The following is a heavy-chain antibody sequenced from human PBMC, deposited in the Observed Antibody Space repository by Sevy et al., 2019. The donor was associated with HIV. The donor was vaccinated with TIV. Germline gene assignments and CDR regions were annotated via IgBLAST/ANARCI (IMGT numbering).Heavy chain of an antibody. Sequence: ASVKVSCTVSGYTLTKLSMHWVRQAPGKGPEWLGTFDPEDGDPEDGETVYAQKFQDRVIMTDDISTDTAYMELSSLXXXXXXXXXXXXXXXXXXXXGYPFDDWGQGTLVTVSS. J-gene: IGHJ4*02. V-gene: IGHV1-24*01. CDR1: GYTLTKLS. CDR3: XXXXXXXXXXGYPFDD. D-gene: IGHD3-22*01. CDR2: FDPEDGDPEDGET.